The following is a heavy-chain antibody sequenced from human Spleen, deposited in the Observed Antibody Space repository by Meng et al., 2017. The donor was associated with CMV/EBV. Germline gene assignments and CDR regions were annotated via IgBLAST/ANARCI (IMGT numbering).Heavy chain of an antibody. CDR1: GYTFTNNY. V-gene: IGHV1-46*04. CDR2: INPSSSRT. CDR3: ARDLTYGTGDCFDY. D-gene: IGHD4-17*01. J-gene: IGHJ4*02. Sequence: ASGYTFTNNYMHWVRQAPGQGLEWMGMINPSSSRTTFAQKLQGRVTMTRDTSTSTVYMELSSLRSEDTAVYYCARDLTYGTGDCFDYWGQGTLVTVSS.